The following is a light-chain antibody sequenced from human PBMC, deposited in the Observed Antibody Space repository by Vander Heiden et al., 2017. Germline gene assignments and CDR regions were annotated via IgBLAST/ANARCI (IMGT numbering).Light chain of an antibody. CDR2: LGS. CDR1: QSPLHGNGYNC. CDR3: MQGLQTPPMYT. Sequence: EIVMTQSPLSLPVTPGEPASITCRASQSPLHGNGYNCLDWYLQKPGQSPHLLIYLGSNRASGVPDRFSGSGPGTDFTLKISRVEAEDVGVYYCMQGLQTPPMYTFGQGTKLEIK. V-gene: IGKV2-28*01. J-gene: IGKJ2*01.